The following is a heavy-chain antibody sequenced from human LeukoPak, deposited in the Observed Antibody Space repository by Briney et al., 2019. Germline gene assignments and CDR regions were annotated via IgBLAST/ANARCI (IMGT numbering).Heavy chain of an antibody. Sequence: GGSLRLSCEASGFTLRSFAMSWARQAPGKGLEWLSGISASGHYIYNADSVKGRFTISRDNSKNTLYIEINSLRAEDTAVYYCARDGSWGDYQFYFYMDVWGKGTTVTVSS. D-gene: IGHD2-2*01. V-gene: IGHV3-23*01. CDR3: ARDGSWGDYQFYFYMDV. CDR2: ISASGHYI. J-gene: IGHJ6*03. CDR1: GFTLRSFA.